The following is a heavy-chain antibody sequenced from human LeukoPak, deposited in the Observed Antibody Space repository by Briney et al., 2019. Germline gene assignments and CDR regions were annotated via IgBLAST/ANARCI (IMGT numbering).Heavy chain of an antibody. CDR3: ARVGDGYSSSSGEVFDP. J-gene: IGHJ5*02. CDR2: MNPNSGNT. V-gene: IGHV1-8*01. Sequence: ASVKVSCKASGYTFTSYDINWVRQATGQGLEWMGWMNPNSGNTGYAQKFQGRVTMTRNTSISTAYMELSSLRSEDTAVYYCARVGDGYSSSSGEVFDPWGQGTLATVSS. CDR1: GYTFTSYD. D-gene: IGHD6-6*01.